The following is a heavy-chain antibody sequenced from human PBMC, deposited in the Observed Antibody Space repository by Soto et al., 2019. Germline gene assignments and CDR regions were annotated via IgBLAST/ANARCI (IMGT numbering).Heavy chain of an antibody. D-gene: IGHD3-16*01. CDR3: AKDASQTFGSSFHNDH. CDR1: GYTFTGHY. CDR2: IDPNTGAT. Sequence: QVLLVQSGAEVKTPGASVKVSCKASGYTFTGHYTHWLRQAPGQGLEWMGWIDPNTGATNYAQNFQNRVTMTRDTSISTAYMELTWLTSDDTAIYYCAKDASQTFGSSFHNDHWGQGTLVTVSS. J-gene: IGHJ5*02. V-gene: IGHV1-2*02.